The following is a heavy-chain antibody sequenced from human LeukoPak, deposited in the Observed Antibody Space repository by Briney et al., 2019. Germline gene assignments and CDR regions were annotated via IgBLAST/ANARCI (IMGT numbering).Heavy chain of an antibody. Sequence: QSGGSLRLSCVVSGFPFSSYAMSWVRQAPGKGLEWVSGISGSGDDTYYAASVKGRFIVSRDTSKNTLYLQMNSLRAEDTAIYYCAKNSPQSNYCSGGSCYSEAIWYFDLWGRGTRVTVSS. CDR2: ISGSGDDT. CDR1: GFPFSSYA. CDR3: AKNSPQSNYCSGGSCYSEAIWYFDL. J-gene: IGHJ2*01. D-gene: IGHD2-15*01. V-gene: IGHV3-23*01.